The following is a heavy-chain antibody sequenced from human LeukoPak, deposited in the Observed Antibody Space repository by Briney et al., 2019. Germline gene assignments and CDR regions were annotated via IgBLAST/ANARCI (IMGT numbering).Heavy chain of an antibody. CDR3: ARDNSWLAFDY. CDR1: GFTFSNYA. D-gene: IGHD2/OR15-2a*01. CDR2: ISYDGSNK. V-gene: IGHV3-30-3*01. Sequence: GRSLRLSCAASGFTFSNYAMHWVRQAPGKGLEWVAVISYDGSNKYYADSVKGRFTISRDNSKNTLYLQMNSLRAEDTAVYYCARDNSWLAFDYWGQGTLVTVSS. J-gene: IGHJ4*02.